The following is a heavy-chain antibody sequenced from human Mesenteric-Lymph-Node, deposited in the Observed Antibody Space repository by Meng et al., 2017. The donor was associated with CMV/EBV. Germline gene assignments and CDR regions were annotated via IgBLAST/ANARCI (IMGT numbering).Heavy chain of an antibody. J-gene: IGHJ4*02. CDR2: INPNSGGT. CDR1: GYTFTGYY. V-gene: IGHV1-2*02. CDR3: ARDDREWLRPFDY. Sequence: ASVKVSCKASGYTFTGYYIHYIRQAPGQGLEWMGWINPNSGGTSYAQKFQGRVTMTRETSISTAYMELSRLRSDDTAVYYCARDDREWLRPFDYWGQGTLVTVSS. D-gene: IGHD5-12*01.